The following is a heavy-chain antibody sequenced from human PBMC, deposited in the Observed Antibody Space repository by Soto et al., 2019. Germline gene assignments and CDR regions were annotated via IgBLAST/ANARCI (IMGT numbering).Heavy chain of an antibody. CDR3: ARAVSSLRFFEWLFDAFDI. CDR2: TYYRSKWYN. V-gene: IGHV6-1*01. J-gene: IGHJ3*02. D-gene: IGHD3-3*01. CDR1: GDSVSSNSAA. Sequence: SQTLSLTCAISGDSVSSNSAAWNWIRQSPSRGLEWLGRTYYRSKWYNDYAVSVKSRITINPDTSKNQFSLQLNSVTPEDTAVYYCARAVSSLRFFEWLFDAFDIRGQGTMVTLSS.